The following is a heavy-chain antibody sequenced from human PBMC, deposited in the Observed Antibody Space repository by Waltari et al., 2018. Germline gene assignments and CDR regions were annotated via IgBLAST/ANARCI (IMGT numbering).Heavy chain of an antibody. D-gene: IGHD1-26*01. J-gene: IGHJ3*02. Sequence: QVQLQESGPGLVKPSETLSLTCAVSGYSISSGYYWGWIRQPPGKGLEWIGSSYHSGSTYYNPSLKSRVTISVDTSKNQFSLKLSSVTAADTAVYYCARKWELLNAFDIWGQGTMVTVSS. V-gene: IGHV4-38-2*01. CDR1: GYSISSGYY. CDR2: SYHSGST. CDR3: ARKWELLNAFDI.